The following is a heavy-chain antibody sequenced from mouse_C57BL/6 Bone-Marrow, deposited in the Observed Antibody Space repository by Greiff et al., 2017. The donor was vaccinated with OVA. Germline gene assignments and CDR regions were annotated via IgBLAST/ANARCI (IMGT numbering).Heavy chain of an antibody. CDR3: AREGYYGWFAY. Sequence: EVQLQQSGPELVKPGASVKISCKASGYTFTDYYMNWVKQSHGKSLEWIGDINPNNGGTSYNQKFKGKATLTVDTSSSTAYMELRSLTSEDSAVYYCAREGYYGWFAYWGQGTLVTVSA. J-gene: IGHJ3*01. V-gene: IGHV1-26*01. D-gene: IGHD1-1*01. CDR2: INPNNGGT. CDR1: GYTFTDYY.